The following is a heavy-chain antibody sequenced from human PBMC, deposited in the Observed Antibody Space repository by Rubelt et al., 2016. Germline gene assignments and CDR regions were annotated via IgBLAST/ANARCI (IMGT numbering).Heavy chain of an antibody. Sequence: KPGSSVKVSCKASGGTFSSYVINWVRQAPGQGLEWMAWINPNSGVTNYAQKFQGRVALTRDTSISTVSMELSRLTSDDTAVYYCVRENWYYDNWGQGTLVTVSS. V-gene: IGHV1-2*02. J-gene: IGHJ4*02. CDR2: INPNSGVT. D-gene: IGHD1-7*01. CDR1: GGTFSSYV. CDR3: VRENWYYDN.